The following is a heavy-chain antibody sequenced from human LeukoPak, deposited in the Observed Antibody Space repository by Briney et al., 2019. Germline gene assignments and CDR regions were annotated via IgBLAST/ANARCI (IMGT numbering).Heavy chain of an antibody. CDR2: IYYSGST. D-gene: IGHD2-15*01. CDR3: ARGPPFSGRVDY. CDR1: GGSFSGYY. J-gene: IGHJ4*02. Sequence: SETLSLTCAVYGGSFSGYYWSWIRQHPGKGLEWIGYIYYSGSTYYNPSLKSRVTISVDTSKNQFSLKLSSVTAADTAVYYCARGPPFSGRVDYWGQGTLVTVSS. V-gene: IGHV4-31*11.